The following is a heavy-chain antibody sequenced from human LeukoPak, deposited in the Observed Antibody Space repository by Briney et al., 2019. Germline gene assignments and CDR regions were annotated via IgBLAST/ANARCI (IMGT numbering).Heavy chain of an antibody. CDR3: AKGGQWESRFDY. CDR2: ISSSSSTI. Sequence: HTGGSLRLSCGASGFTFSTYSMNWVRQAPGKGLEWVSYISSSSSTIYYADSVKGRFTISRDNSKNTLYLQMNSLRAEDTAVYYCAKGGQWESRFDYWGQGTLVTVSS. V-gene: IGHV3-48*01. CDR1: GFTFSTYS. D-gene: IGHD1-26*01. J-gene: IGHJ4*02.